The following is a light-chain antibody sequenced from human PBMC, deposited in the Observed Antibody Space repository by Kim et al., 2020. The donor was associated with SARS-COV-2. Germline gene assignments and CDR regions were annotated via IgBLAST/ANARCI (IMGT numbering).Light chain of an antibody. CDR1: SSDIGASYD. Sequence: ITIACTGSSSDIGASYDVHWYQQLPGTAPKLLIFGNNNRPSGVPDRFSGSKSGTSASLAITGLQVEDEADYYCQSYDSRLSGSAVFGTGTKVTVL. CDR3: QSYDSRLSGSAV. V-gene: IGLV1-40*01. J-gene: IGLJ1*01. CDR2: GNN.